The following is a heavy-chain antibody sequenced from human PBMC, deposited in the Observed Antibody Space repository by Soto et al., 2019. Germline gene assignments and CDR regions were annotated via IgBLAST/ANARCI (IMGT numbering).Heavy chain of an antibody. D-gene: IGHD6-6*01. CDR1: GFTFSSYG. J-gene: IGHJ6*02. V-gene: IGHV3-30*18. Sequence: PGGSLRLSCAASGFTFSSYGMHWVRQAPGKGLEWVAVISYDGSNKYYADSVKGRFTISRDNSKNTLYLQMNSLRAEDTAVYYCAKDDSSSVYYYYGMDVWGQGTTVTVS. CDR3: AKDDSSSVYYYYGMDV. CDR2: ISYDGSNK.